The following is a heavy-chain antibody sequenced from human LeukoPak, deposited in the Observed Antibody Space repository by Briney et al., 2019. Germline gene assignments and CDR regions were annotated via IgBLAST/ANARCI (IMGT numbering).Heavy chain of an antibody. CDR3: ARALSMVRGLYYYYGMDV. CDR1: GYTFRNYG. Sequence: ASVKVSCKASGYTFRNYGILWVRRALGQGREWMGWVSPYNDNTNYAQNFQGRVTMTTDTSTNLAYMELRSLRYDDTAVYYCARALSMVRGLYYYYGMDVWGQGTTVTVSS. CDR2: VSPYNDNT. J-gene: IGHJ6*02. D-gene: IGHD3-10*01. V-gene: IGHV1-18*01.